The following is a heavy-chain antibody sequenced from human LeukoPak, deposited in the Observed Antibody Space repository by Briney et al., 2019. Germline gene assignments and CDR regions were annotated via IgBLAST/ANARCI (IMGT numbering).Heavy chain of an antibody. Sequence: PGGSLRFSCAASGFTFSSYWMHWVRQAPGKGLVWVSRINSDGSSTSYADSVKGRFTISRDNAKNTLYLQMNSLRAEDTAVYYCARGVGYCSSTSCYWWFDPWGQGTLVTVSS. J-gene: IGHJ5*02. CDR2: INSDGSST. D-gene: IGHD2-2*01. CDR1: GFTFSSYW. V-gene: IGHV3-74*01. CDR3: ARGVGYCSSTSCYWWFDP.